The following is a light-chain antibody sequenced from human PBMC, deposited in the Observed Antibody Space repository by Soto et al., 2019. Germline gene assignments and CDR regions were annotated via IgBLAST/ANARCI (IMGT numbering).Light chain of an antibody. CDR2: DDS. Sequence: SYELTQPPSVSVAPGQTASITCWGNNIGSKSVHWYQQKPGQAPVLVVYDDSDRPSGIPERFSGYNSGNTATLTISRVEAGDEADYYCTVWDSSSDHYVFGNGTKVTXL. V-gene: IGLV3-21*02. CDR1: NIGSKS. CDR3: TVWDSSSDHYV. J-gene: IGLJ1*01.